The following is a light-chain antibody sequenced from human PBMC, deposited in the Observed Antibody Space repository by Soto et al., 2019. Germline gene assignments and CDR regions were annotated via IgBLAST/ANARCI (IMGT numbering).Light chain of an antibody. CDR1: QNVFSNY. J-gene: IGKJ4*01. V-gene: IGKV3-20*01. Sequence: EIVLTQSPGTLSLSPGDRATLSCRANQNVFSNYFAWYHQKPGQAPRLLIYGASTRASGIPDRFSGRGSGTDFTLTISRREPEDFAVYYCQHYGSSPAITFGGGTKVEIK. CDR2: GAS. CDR3: QHYGSSPAIT.